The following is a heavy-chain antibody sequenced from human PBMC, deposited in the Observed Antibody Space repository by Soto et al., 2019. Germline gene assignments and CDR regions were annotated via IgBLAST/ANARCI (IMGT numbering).Heavy chain of an antibody. Sequence: PRGSLRLSCSASGFTFTSYAMSWVRQAPGKGLEWVSAISGSGVSTYYADSVKGRFTISRDNSKNTLYLQMNSLRAEDTAVYYCANLIAVAANNDYWGQGNLVTVSS. CDR2: ISGSGVST. CDR3: ANLIAVAANNDY. V-gene: IGHV3-23*01. D-gene: IGHD6-19*01. CDR1: GFTFTSYA. J-gene: IGHJ4*02.